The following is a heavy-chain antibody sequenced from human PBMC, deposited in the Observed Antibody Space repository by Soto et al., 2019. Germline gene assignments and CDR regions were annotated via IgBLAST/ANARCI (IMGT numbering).Heavy chain of an antibody. CDR2: ISGSGGST. D-gene: IGHD4-17*01. CDR1: GFTFSSYA. CDR3: AKPKPTTVTTRNIFYI. Sequence: LRLSCAASGFTFSSYAMTWVRQAPGKGLEWVSAISGSGGSTYYADSVRGRFTISRDNSKDTLYLQMNSLRAEDTAVYYCAKPKPTTVTTRNIFYILGQGTMVPVS. V-gene: IGHV3-23*01. J-gene: IGHJ3*02.